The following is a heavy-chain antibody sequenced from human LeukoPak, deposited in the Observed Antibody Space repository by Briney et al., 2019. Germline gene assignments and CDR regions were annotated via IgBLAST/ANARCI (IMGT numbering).Heavy chain of an antibody. CDR1: GFTFNTHW. V-gene: IGHV3-7*01. CDR2: ISPDGSDE. J-gene: IGHJ4*02. Sequence: GGSLRLSCEASGFTFNTHWMNWVRQTPGKGLEWMANISPDGSDEFYVDSVKGRFTISRDNAKNSVYLQVNNLRAEDTGVYYCSGRSGFSSIYWGQGILVTLSS. CDR3: SGRSGFSSIY. D-gene: IGHD2-2*01.